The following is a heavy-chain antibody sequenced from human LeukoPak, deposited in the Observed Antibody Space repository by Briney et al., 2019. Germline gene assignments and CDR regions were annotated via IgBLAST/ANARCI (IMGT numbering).Heavy chain of an antibody. V-gene: IGHV3-21*04. CDR1: GFTFSSYS. Sequence: GGSLRLSCAASGFTFSSYSMNWVRQAPGKGLEWVSSIGSRSTYTYSADSVKGRFTISRDNAKNSLYLQMNSLRAEDTALYYCARGLAAAGTAYWGQGTLVTVSS. CDR3: ARGLAAAGTAY. J-gene: IGHJ4*02. CDR2: IGSRSTYT. D-gene: IGHD6-13*01.